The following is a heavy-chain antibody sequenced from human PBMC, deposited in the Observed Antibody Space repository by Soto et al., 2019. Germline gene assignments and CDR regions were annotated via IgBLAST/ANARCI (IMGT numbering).Heavy chain of an antibody. V-gene: IGHV3-30-3*01. CDR1: GFTFSSYA. CDR3: AREYSSSATHHKFYYYYYYGMDV. J-gene: IGHJ6*02. CDR2: ISYDGSNK. D-gene: IGHD6-6*01. Sequence: QVQLVESGGGVVQPGRSLRLSCAASGFTFSSYAMHWVRQAPGKGLEWVAVISYDGSNKYYADSVKGRFIISRDNSKNTLYLQVNSLRAEDTAVYYCAREYSSSATHHKFYYYYYYGMDVWGQGTTVTVSS.